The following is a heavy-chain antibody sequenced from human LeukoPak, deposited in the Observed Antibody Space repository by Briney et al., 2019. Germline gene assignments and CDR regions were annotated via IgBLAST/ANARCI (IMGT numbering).Heavy chain of an antibody. V-gene: IGHV3-23*01. Sequence: GGSLRLSCAASGFTFSSYAMSWVRQAPGKGLEWVSAISGSGGSTYYADSVKGRFTISRDNAKNSLSLQMNSLRAEDTAMYYCARRGCLGSCYSPPDYWGQGTLVTVSS. CDR1: GFTFSSYA. J-gene: IGHJ4*02. D-gene: IGHD2-15*01. CDR3: ARRGCLGSCYSPPDY. CDR2: ISGSGGST.